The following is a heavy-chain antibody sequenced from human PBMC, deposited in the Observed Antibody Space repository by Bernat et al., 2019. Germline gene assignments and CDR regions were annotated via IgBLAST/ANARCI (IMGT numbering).Heavy chain of an antibody. D-gene: IGHD6-19*01. CDR3: ARVSYSSAWPDAFDI. Sequence: QVQLQESGPGLVKPSETLSLTCTVSGGSISSYYWSWIRQPPGKGLEWIGYIYYSGSTNYNPSLKSRVTISIDPSKNQFSLKLSSVTAADTAVYYCARVSYSSAWPDAFDIWGQGTMVTVSS. CDR2: IYYSGST. V-gene: IGHV4-59*01. J-gene: IGHJ3*02. CDR1: GGSISSYY.